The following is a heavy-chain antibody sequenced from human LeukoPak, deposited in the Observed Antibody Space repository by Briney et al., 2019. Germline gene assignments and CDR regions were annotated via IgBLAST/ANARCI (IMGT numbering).Heavy chain of an antibody. CDR2: ISCWGGNT. CDR3: AKDQSFGELYALEYFQQ. CDR1: GFPFSSHA. J-gene: IGHJ1*01. D-gene: IGHD3-10*01. Sequence: GGSLRLSCAASGFPFSSHAMRWVRQAPGKGLEWVSAISCWGGNTYYADPVKGRFTICRDNSKNTLYMQMNSLRAEGTAVYYCAKDQSFGELYALEYFQQWGQGTLVTVSS. V-gene: IGHV3-23*01.